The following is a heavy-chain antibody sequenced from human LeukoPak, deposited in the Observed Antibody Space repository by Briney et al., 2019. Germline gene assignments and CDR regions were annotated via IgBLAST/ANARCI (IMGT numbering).Heavy chain of an antibody. J-gene: IGHJ5*02. CDR2: IYYSGST. CDR3: ARSYGSGSYVDP. Sequence: SQTLSLTCTVSGGSISSGGYYWSWIRQHPGKGLEWIGYIYYSGSTYYNPSLKSRVTISVDKSKNQFSLKLSSVTAADTAVYYCARSYGSGSYVDPWGQGTLVTVSS. CDR1: GGSISSGGYY. V-gene: IGHV4-31*03. D-gene: IGHD3-10*01.